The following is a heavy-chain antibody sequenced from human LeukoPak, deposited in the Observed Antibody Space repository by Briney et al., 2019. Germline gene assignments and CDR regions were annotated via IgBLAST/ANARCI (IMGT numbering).Heavy chain of an antibody. CDR3: ARDACGGTCYQYYFDY. D-gene: IGHD2-15*01. V-gene: IGHV3-30-3*01. CDR2: ISYDGSNK. CDR1: GLTFSSYA. Sequence: PGGSLRLSCAASGLTFSSYAMQWVRQAPGKGLEWVAIISYDGSNKYYADSVKGRFTISRDNPKNTLYLQMNSLRGEDTAVYYCARDACGGTCYQYYFDYWGQGTLVTVSS. J-gene: IGHJ4*02.